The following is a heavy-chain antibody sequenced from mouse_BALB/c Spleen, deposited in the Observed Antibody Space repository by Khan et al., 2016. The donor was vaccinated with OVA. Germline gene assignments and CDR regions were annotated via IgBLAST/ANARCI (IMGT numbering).Heavy chain of an antibody. J-gene: IGHJ2*02. CDR3: ARVYGGDFDY. CDR2: ISYSGNT. V-gene: IGHV3-2*02. D-gene: IGHD1-1*01. Sequence: EVELVESGPGLVKPSQSLSLTCTVTGYSIPSDYAWNWIRQFPENKLEWMGFISYSGNTKYNPSLKSRFSITRDTSKNQFFLQLNSVTTEDTATYYCARVYGGDFDYWGQGTSLTVSS. CDR1: GYSIPSDYA.